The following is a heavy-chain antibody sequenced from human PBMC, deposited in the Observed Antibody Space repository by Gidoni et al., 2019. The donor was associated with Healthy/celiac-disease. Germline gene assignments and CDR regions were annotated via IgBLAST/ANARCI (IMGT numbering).Heavy chain of an antibody. V-gene: IGHV3-30*01. CDR3: ARGPHADY. CDR1: GFTFSSYA. CDR2: ISYDGSNK. J-gene: IGHJ4*02. Sequence: QVQLVESGGGVVQPGRSLRLSCAASGFTFSSYAMHWVRQAPGKGLEWVAVISYDGSNKYYADSVKGRFTISRDNSKNTLYLQMNSLRAEDTAVYYCARGPHADYWGQGTLVTVSS.